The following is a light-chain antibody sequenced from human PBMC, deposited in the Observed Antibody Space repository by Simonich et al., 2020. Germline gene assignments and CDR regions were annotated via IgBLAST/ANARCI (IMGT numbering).Light chain of an antibody. J-gene: IGLJ2*01. V-gene: IGLV2-11*01. CDR3: CSYAGSYNVV. Sequence: QSALTQPASVSGSPGQSITISCTGTSHDVGGYNYVSVYQQHPSKAPKLMIYDVSKRPAEVPYRFSGSKSGNTASLTISGLQAEDEADYYCCSYAGSYNVVFGGGTKLTVL. CDR2: DVS. CDR1: SHDVGGYNY.